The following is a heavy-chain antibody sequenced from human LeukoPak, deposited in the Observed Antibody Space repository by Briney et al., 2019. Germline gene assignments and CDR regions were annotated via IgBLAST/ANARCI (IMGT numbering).Heavy chain of an antibody. J-gene: IGHJ1*01. Sequence: GGSLRLSCAASGFTFSSYWMHWVRQAPGKGLVWVSRINSDGSTTNYADSVKGRFTISRDNAKNTLYLQMNSLRAEDTAVYYCAEVGVAAGYFQHWGQGTLVTVSS. D-gene: IGHD2-15*01. CDR3: AEVGVAAGYFQH. V-gene: IGHV3-74*01. CDR1: GFTFSSYW. CDR2: INSDGSTT.